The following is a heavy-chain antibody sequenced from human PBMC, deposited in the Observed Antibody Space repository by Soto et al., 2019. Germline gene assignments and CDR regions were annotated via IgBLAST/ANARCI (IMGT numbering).Heavy chain of an antibody. CDR1: GGTFSTYT. CDR2: IIPMLTVT. CDR3: SIGSWSAETFDV. V-gene: IGHV1-69*02. J-gene: IGHJ3*01. D-gene: IGHD2-2*01. Sequence: QVHLEQSGAEVKKPGSSVKVSCKAAGGTFSTYTLIWVRQAPGQGLEWMGRIIPMLTVTNSAQKFLGRVTLTADKSTSTAFMELTSLPSDDTAVYYCSIGSWSAETFDVWGQGKMVTVSS.